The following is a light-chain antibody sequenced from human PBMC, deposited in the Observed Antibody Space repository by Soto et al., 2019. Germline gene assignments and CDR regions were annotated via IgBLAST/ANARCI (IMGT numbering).Light chain of an antibody. CDR3: QQDSTYSSIT. V-gene: IGKV1-5*03. J-gene: IGKJ5*01. CDR2: KAA. Sequence: DIQMTQSPSTLSASVGDRVTITCRASQSISSWLAWYQQRPGRAPKLLIYKAASLESGVPSRFSGSGAGTEFTLTISSLQPDDFAPYYCQQDSTYSSITFGQGTRLEIK. CDR1: QSISSW.